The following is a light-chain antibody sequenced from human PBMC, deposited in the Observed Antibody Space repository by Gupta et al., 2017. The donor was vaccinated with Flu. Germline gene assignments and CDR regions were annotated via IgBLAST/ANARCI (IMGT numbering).Light chain of an antibody. CDR3: QQYDTYWT. Sequence: LTWYQQKPGKAPKLLIYKASYLESGVPSRFSGSGSGTEFTLTISSLQPDDFATYYCQQYDTYWTFGQGTKVEIQ. V-gene: IGKV1-5*03. CDR2: KAS. J-gene: IGKJ1*01.